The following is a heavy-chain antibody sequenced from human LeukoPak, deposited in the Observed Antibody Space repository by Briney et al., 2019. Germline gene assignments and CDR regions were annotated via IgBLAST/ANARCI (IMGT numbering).Heavy chain of an antibody. D-gene: IGHD3-22*01. CDR3: AKGVAEANYYEAVMDY. CDR1: GFTFSSYA. Sequence: GGSLRLSCAASGFTFSSYAMSWVRQAPGKGLEWVSAISGSGGSTYYADSVKGRFTISRDNSKNTLYLQMNSLRAEDTAVYYCAKGVAEANYYEAVMDYWGQGTLVTVSS. V-gene: IGHV3-23*01. J-gene: IGHJ4*02. CDR2: ISGSGGST.